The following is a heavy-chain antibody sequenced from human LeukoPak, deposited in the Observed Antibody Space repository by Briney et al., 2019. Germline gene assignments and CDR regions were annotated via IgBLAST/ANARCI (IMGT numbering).Heavy chain of an antibody. V-gene: IGHV3-48*03. J-gene: IGHJ4*02. D-gene: IGHD3-9*01. Sequence: GGSLRLSCAASGFTFSSYEMNWVRQDPGKGLEGVSYISSSGSTIYYADSVKGRFTISRDNAKNSLYLQMNSLRAEDTAVYYCARVLRYFDWHDYWGQGTLVTVSS. CDR2: ISSSGSTI. CDR3: ARVLRYFDWHDY. CDR1: GFTFSSYE.